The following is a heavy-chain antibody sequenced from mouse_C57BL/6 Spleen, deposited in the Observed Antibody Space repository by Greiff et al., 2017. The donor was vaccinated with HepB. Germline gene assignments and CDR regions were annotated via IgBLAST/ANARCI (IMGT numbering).Heavy chain of an antibody. J-gene: IGHJ3*01. Sequence: DVKLVESGGGLVKPGGSLKLSCAASGFTFSSYAMSWVRQTPEKRLEWVATISDGGSYTYYPDNVKGRFTISRDNAKNNLYLQMSHLKSEDTAMYYCAREDYGSSYGFAYWGQGTLVTVSA. CDR3: AREDYGSSYGFAY. D-gene: IGHD1-1*01. CDR1: GFTFSSYA. V-gene: IGHV5-4*01. CDR2: ISDGGSYT.